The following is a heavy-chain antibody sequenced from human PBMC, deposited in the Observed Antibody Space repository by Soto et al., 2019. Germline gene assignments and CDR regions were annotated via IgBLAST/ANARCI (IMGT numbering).Heavy chain of an antibody. CDR1: GFTFSSYA. J-gene: IGHJ4*02. D-gene: IGHD2-15*01. CDR2: ISGSGGST. CDR3: AKEVGDCSGGSCYTLDY. Sequence: GGSLRLSCAASGFTFSSYAMSWVRQAPGKGLEWVSAISGSGGSTYYADSVKGRFTISRDNSKNTLYLQMNSLRAEDTAVYYCAKEVGDCSGGSCYTLDYWGQGTLVTAPQ. V-gene: IGHV3-23*01.